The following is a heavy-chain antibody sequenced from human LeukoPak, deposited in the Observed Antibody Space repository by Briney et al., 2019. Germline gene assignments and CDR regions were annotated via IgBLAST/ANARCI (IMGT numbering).Heavy chain of an antibody. Sequence: GGSLRLSCAASGFTFSSYGMHWVRQAPGKGLEWVAFIRYDGSNKYYADSVKGRFTISRDNSKNTLYLQMNSLRAEDTAVYYCAKDLRFGESRFDYWGQGTLVTVSS. CDR3: AKDLRFGESRFDY. CDR2: IRYDGSNK. J-gene: IGHJ4*02. CDR1: GFTFSSYG. D-gene: IGHD3-10*01. V-gene: IGHV3-30*02.